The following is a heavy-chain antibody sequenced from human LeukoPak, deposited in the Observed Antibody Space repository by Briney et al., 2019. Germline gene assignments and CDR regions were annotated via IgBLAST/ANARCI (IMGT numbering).Heavy chain of an antibody. CDR2: IYTSGST. D-gene: IGHD3-22*01. CDR3: ARAGYYYDSSGSRDDAFDI. J-gene: IGHJ3*02. V-gene: IGHV4-4*07. CDR1: GGSISSYY. Sequence: SETLSLTCTVSGGSISSYYWSWIRQPAGKGLEWIGRIYTSGSTNYNPSLKSRVTISVDTSKNRFSLKLSSVTAADTAVYYCARAGYYYDSSGSRDDAFDIWGQGTMVTVSS.